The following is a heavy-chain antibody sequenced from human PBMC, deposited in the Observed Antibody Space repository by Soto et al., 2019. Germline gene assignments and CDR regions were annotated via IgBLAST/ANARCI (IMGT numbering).Heavy chain of an antibody. V-gene: IGHV3-11*01. CDR3: ARPYCSSTSCYAYYYYYMDV. Sequence: GGSLRLSCAASGFTFSDYYMSWIRQAPGKGLEWVSYISSSGSTIYYADSVKGRFTISRDNAKNSLYLQMNSLRAEDTAVYYCARPYCSSTSCYAYYYYYMDVWGKGTTVTVSS. CDR2: ISSSGSTI. J-gene: IGHJ6*03. D-gene: IGHD2-2*01. CDR1: GFTFSDYY.